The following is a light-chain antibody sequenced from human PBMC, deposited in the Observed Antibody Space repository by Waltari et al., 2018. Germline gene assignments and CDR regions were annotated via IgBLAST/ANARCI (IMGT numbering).Light chain of an antibody. Sequence: TCRSSQSISSLLAWYQQKPGKAPKLLIYKASSLESGVPSRLSGSGSGTEFTLTISSLQPDDFATYYCQQYNSYPWTFGQGTKVEIK. J-gene: IGKJ1*01. CDR3: QQYNSYPWT. CDR2: KAS. V-gene: IGKV1-5*03. CDR1: QSISSL.